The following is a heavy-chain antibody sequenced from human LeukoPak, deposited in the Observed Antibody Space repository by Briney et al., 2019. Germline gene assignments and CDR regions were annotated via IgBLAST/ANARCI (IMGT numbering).Heavy chain of an antibody. CDR1: GFTFSSYG. CDR2: IWYDGSNK. CDR3: ARRGYSGYYFDY. V-gene: IGHV3-33*01. J-gene: IGHJ4*02. D-gene: IGHD5-12*01. Sequence: GRSLRLSCAASGFTFSSYGMHWVRQAPGKGLEWVAVIWYDGSNKYYADSVKGRFTISRDNSKNTLYLQMNSLRAEDTAVYYCARRGYSGYYFDYWGQGTLVTVSS.